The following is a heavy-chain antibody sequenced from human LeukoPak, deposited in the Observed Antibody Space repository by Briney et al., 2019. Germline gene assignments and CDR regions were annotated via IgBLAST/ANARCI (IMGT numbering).Heavy chain of an antibody. V-gene: IGHV3-23*01. D-gene: IGHD2-15*01. CDR3: AVSPPIERVWHYFNY. CDR2: ISGRGDSA. CDR1: GLNFKFYA. Sequence: PGGSLRLSCAVSGLNFKFYAMSWVRQAPGKGLEWVSGISGRGDSADYADSVKGRFTISRDNSKNTLFLQMNCLRAEDTAVYYCAVSPPIERVWHYFNYWGQGTLVTVSS. J-gene: IGHJ4*02.